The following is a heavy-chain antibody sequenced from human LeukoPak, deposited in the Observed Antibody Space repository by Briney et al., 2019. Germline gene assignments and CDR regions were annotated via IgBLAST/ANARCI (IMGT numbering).Heavy chain of an antibody. V-gene: IGHV3-21*01. D-gene: IGHD6-19*01. CDR2: XSSSSSYI. CDR3: ARGSASSGWNGDDY. CDR1: GFTFSSYS. Sequence: PGGSLRLSCAASGFTFSSYSMNWVRQAPXXXXXXXXXXSSSSSYIYYADSVKGRFTISRDNAKNSLYLQMNSLRAEDTAVYYCARGSASSGWNGDDYWGQGTLVTVSS. J-gene: IGHJ4*02.